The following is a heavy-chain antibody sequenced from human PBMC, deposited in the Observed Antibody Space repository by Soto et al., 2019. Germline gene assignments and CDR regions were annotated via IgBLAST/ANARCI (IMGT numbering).Heavy chain of an antibody. CDR1: GYSFTSYW. Sequence: PGESLKISCKGSGYSFTSYWIGWVRQMPGKGLEWMGIIYPGDSDTRYGPSFQGQVTISADKSISTAYLQWSSLKASDTAMYYCARGHFFGKTPHYNWFDPWGQGTLVTVSS. CDR3: ARGHFFGKTPHYNWFDP. D-gene: IGHD3-3*02. CDR2: IYPGDSDT. J-gene: IGHJ5*02. V-gene: IGHV5-51*01.